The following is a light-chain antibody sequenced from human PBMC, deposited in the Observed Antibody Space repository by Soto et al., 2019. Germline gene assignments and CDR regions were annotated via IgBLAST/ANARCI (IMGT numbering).Light chain of an antibody. CDR1: SSNIGSNY. CDR3: ATWDTSLSAVV. J-gene: IGLJ2*01. CDR2: DNN. Sequence: QSVLTQPPSVSAATGQNVTISCSGSSSNIGSNYVSWYQQLPGTAPKLLIYDNNKRPSVIPDRFSGYKSGTSAPLGITGLQTGDEALYYRATWDTSLSAVVFGGGNQLTVL. V-gene: IGLV1-51*01.